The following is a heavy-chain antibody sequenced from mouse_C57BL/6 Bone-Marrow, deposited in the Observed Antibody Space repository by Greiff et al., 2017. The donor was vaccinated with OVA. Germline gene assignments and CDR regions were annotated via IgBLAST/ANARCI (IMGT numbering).Heavy chain of an antibody. J-gene: IGHJ2*01. V-gene: IGHV1-64*01. CDR1: GYTFTSYW. CDR3: ARSGGFDY. Sequence: VKLMESGAELVKPGASVKLSCKASGYTFTSYWMHWVKQRPGQGLEWIGMIHPNSGSTNYNEKFKSKATLTVDKSSSTAYMQLSSLTSEDSAVYYCARSGGFDYWGQGTTLTVSS. CDR2: IHPNSGST.